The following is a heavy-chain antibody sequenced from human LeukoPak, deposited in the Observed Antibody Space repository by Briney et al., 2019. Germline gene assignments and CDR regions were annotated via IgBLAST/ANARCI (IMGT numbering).Heavy chain of an antibody. V-gene: IGHV4-34*01. Sequence: PSETLSLTCAVYGASFSGYYWSWIRQPPGKGLEWIGEINHSGSTTYNPSLKSRVTISADTSKNQFSLKLSSVTAADTAVFYCARGPYSSGWSNYYYGMDVWGQGTPVTVSS. CDR3: ARGPYSSGWSNYYYGMDV. D-gene: IGHD6-19*01. J-gene: IGHJ6*02. CDR1: GASFSGYY. CDR2: INHSGST.